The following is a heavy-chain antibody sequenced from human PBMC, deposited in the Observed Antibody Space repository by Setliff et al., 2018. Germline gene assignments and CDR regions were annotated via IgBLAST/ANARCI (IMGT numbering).Heavy chain of an antibody. D-gene: IGHD3-3*01. CDR1: GGSISSSSYY. Sequence: LSLTCTVSGGSISSSSYYWGWIRQPPGKGLEWIGSIYYSGSTYYNPSLKSRVTISVDTSKNQFSLKLSSVTAADTAVYYCARRETYYNFWSGYYAYWGQGTRVTVSS. CDR3: ARRETYYNFWSGYYAY. J-gene: IGHJ4*02. CDR2: IYYSGST. V-gene: IGHV4-39*07.